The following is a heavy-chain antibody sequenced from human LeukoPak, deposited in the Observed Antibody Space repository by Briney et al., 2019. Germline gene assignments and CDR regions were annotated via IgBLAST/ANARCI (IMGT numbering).Heavy chain of an antibody. CDR3: ARGVLRYFDWLYG. D-gene: IGHD3-9*01. J-gene: IGHJ5*02. CDR1: GGTFSSYA. Sequence: SVKVSCKASGGTFSSYAISWVRQAPGQGLEWMGGIIPIFGTANYAQKSQGRVTITADESTSTAYMELSSLRSEDTAVYYCARGVLRYFDWLYGWGQGTLVTVSS. V-gene: IGHV1-69*01. CDR2: IIPIFGTA.